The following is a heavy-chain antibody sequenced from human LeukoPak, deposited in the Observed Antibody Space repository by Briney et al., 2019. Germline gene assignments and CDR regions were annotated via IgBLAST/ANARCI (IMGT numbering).Heavy chain of an antibody. CDR3: ARDRVDYRYYHYGMDV. CDR2: IYYSGST. J-gene: IGHJ6*02. V-gene: IGHV4-59*01. CDR1: GGSISSYY. D-gene: IGHD4-11*01. Sequence: PSETLSLTCTVSGGSISSYYWSWIRQPPVKGLEWIGYIYYSGSTNYNPSLKSRVTISVDTSKNQFSLKLSSVTAADTAVYYCARDRVDYRYYHYGMDVWGQGTTVTVSS.